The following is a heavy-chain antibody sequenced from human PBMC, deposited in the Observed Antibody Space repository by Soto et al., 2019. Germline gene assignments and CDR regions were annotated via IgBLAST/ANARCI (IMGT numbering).Heavy chain of an antibody. Sequence: QVQLVQSGAEVKKPGSSVKVSCKASGGTFSSYAISWVRQAPGQGLEWMGGIIPIFGTANYAQTFQGRVTITADESTSRAYMELSSLRSEDTAMYYCARGRTKRYFQHWGQGTLVTVSS. CDR1: GGTFSSYA. CDR3: ARGRTKRYFQH. CDR2: IIPIFGTA. J-gene: IGHJ1*01. V-gene: IGHV1-69*01.